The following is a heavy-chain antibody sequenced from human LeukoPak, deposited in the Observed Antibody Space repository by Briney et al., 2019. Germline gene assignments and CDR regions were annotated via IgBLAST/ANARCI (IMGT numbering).Heavy chain of an antibody. CDR2: IIPIFDTP. Sequence: VKVSCKASGCTFSSYSIIWVRQAPGEGLEWMGGIIPIFDTPNYAQKFQGRVKITADESTSTAFMELSSLRSEDTAVYYCTRENYDIFTGYVNYYHYYYMDVWGKGTTATVSS. CDR3: TRENYDIFTGYVNYYHYYYMDV. J-gene: IGHJ6*03. CDR1: GCTFSSYS. V-gene: IGHV1-69*13. D-gene: IGHD3-9*01.